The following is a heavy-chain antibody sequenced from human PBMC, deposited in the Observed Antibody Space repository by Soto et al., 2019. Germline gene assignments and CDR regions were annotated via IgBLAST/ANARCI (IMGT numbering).Heavy chain of an antibody. J-gene: IGHJ4*02. CDR2: ISSSSGTI. V-gene: IGHV3-48*02. Sequence: EVQLVESGGGLVQPGGSLRLSCAASGFTFSSYSMNRVRQAPGKGLEWVSYISSSSGTIHYADSVKGRFTISRDNARDSLYLKMNGLRDEDTAGYYGARGGGRYGDYVILDYWGQGTLVTVSS. D-gene: IGHD4-17*01. CDR1: GFTFSSYS. CDR3: ARGGGRYGDYVILDY.